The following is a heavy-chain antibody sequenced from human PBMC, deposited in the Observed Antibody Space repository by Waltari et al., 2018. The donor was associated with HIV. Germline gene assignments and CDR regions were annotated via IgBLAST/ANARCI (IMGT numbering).Heavy chain of an antibody. CDR3: ARLFYYDTTGYINNAFDI. V-gene: IGHV5-51*01. Sequence: GYTFTNYWIAWVRQMSGEGLEWMGIIYPFDSDTRYNPSFEGQITISADKSLATAYLEWSNLNASDAAIYYCARLFYYDTTGYINNAFDIWGQGTVVTVS. CDR2: IYPFDSDT. CDR1: GYTFTNYW. D-gene: IGHD3-22*01. J-gene: IGHJ3*02.